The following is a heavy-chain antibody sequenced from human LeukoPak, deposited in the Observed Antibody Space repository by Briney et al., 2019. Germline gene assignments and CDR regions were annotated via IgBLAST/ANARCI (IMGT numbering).Heavy chain of an antibody. CDR3: ARGRAVIHFDWPYYFDY. J-gene: IGHJ4*02. D-gene: IGHD3-9*01. CDR1: GFTFSSYA. CDR2: ISNNGGST. Sequence: PGGSLRLSCSASGFTFSSYAMHWVRQAPGKGLEYVSAISNNGGSTFYADSVKGRFAISRDNSKNTLYLQMNSLRAEDTAVYYCARGRAVIHFDWPYYFDYWGQGTLVTVSS. V-gene: IGHV3-64*04.